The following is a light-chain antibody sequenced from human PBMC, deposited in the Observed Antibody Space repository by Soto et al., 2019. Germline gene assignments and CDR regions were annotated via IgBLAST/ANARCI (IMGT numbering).Light chain of an antibody. Sequence: QSALTQPASGFGSPGQSSTISCTGNSSDVGGYNYVSWYQQHPGKAPKLMIYDVSNRPSGVSNRFSGSKSGNTASLTISGLQAEDEADYYCSSYTSSSTPYVFGTGTKVTVL. CDR3: SSYTSSSTPYV. J-gene: IGLJ1*01. CDR2: DVS. CDR1: SSDVGGYNY. V-gene: IGLV2-14*01.